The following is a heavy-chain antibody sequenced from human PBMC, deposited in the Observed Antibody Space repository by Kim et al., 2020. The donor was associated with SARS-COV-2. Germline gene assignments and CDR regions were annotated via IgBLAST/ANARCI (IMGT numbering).Heavy chain of an antibody. V-gene: IGHV5-10-1*01. J-gene: IGHJ2*01. CDR2: IDPSDSYT. D-gene: IGHD6-19*01. Sequence: GECLKISCKGSGYSFTSYWISWVRQMPGKGLEWMGRIDPSDSYTNYSPSFQGHVTISADKSISTAYLQWSSLKASDTAMYYCASPGIAVAATDWYFDLWGRGTLVTVSS. CDR3: ASPGIAVAATDWYFDL. CDR1: GYSFTSYW.